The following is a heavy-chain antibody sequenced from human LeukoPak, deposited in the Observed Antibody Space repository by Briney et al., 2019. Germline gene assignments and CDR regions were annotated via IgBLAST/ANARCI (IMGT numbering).Heavy chain of an antibody. D-gene: IGHD4-23*01. CDR2: INWNGGST. CDR3: ARDLMTTVEGYYFDY. J-gene: IGHJ4*02. CDR1: GFTFDDYG. V-gene: IGHV3-20*04. Sequence: GGSLRPSCAASGFTFDDYGMSWVRQAPGKGLEWVSGINWNGGSTGYADSVKGRFTISRDNAKNSLYLQMNSLRAEDTALYYCARDLMTTVEGYYFDYWGQGTLVTVSS.